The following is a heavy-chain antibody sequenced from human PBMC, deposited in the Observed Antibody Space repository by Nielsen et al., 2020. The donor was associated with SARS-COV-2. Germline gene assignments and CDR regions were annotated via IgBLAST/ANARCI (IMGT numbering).Heavy chain of an antibody. J-gene: IGHJ6*02. CDR3: ARRDTAMQRYYYYYGMDV. D-gene: IGHD5-18*01. V-gene: IGHV4-34*01. CDR2: INHSGST. Sequence: RQAPGKGLEWIGEINHSGSTNYNPSLKSRVTISVDTSKNQFSLKLSSVTAADTAVYYCARRDTAMQRYYYYYGMDVWGQGTTVTVSS.